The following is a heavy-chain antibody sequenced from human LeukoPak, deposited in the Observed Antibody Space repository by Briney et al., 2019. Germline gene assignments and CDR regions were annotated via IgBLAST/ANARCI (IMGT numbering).Heavy chain of an antibody. V-gene: IGHV5-10-1*01. D-gene: IGHD3-10*01. CDR2: IDPSDSYT. Sequence: GESLRISCKGSGYSFTSYWNSWVRQMPGKGLEWMGRIDPSDSYTNYSPSFQGHVTISADKSISTAYLQWSSLKASDTAMYYCASSLSGSGSYFNESYYYYGMDVWGQGTTVTVSS. CDR1: GYSFTSYW. CDR3: ASSLSGSGSYFNESYYYYGMDV. J-gene: IGHJ6*02.